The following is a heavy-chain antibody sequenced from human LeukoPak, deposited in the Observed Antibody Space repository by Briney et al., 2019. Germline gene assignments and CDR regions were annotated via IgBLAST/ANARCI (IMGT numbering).Heavy chain of an antibody. D-gene: IGHD5-12*01. CDR1: GGTFSSYA. CDR3: ARVTYSGYDFNYYYGMDV. J-gene: IGHJ6*02. Sequence: SVKVSCKASGGTFSSYAISWVRQAPGQGLEWMGRIIPILGIANYAQKFQGRVTITADKSTSTAYMELSSLRSEDTAVYYCARVTYSGYDFNYYYGMDVWGQGTTVTVSS. V-gene: IGHV1-69*04. CDR2: IIPILGIA.